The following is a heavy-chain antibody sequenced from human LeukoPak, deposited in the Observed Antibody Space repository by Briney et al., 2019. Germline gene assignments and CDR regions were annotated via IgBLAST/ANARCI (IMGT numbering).Heavy chain of an antibody. V-gene: IGHV3-21*01. CDR2: ISSSSSYI. D-gene: IGHD6-13*01. CDR1: GFTFSSYS. J-gene: IGHJ4*02. CDR3: ARDIAAAGTFDY. Sequence: GGSLRLSCAASGFTFSSYSMNWVRQAPGKGLEWVSSISSSSSYIYYADSVKGRFTISRDNAKNSLYLQMNSLRAEDTAVYYCARDIAAAGTFDYWGQGTLVTVSS.